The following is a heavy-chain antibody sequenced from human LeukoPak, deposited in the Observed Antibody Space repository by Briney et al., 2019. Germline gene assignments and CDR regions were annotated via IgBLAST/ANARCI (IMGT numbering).Heavy chain of an antibody. CDR1: GGSISSYY. D-gene: IGHD3-22*01. CDR2: IYYSGST. V-gene: IGHV4-59*01. J-gene: IGHJ5*02. CDR3: AREGDYYDSSGYNWFDP. Sequence: SETLSLTCTVSGGSISSYYWSWIRQPPGKGLEWIGYIYYSGSTNYNPSLKSRVTISVDTSKNQFSLKLSSVTAADTAVYYCAREGDYYDSSGYNWFDPWGQGTLVTVSS.